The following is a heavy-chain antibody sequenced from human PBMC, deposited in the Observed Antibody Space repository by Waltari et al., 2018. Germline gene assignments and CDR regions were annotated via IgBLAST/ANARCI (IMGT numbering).Heavy chain of an antibody. CDR3: ARGTIPRKMATIRGAFDI. CDR2: INHSGST. CDR1: GGSFSGYY. D-gene: IGHD5-12*01. Sequence: QVQLQQWGAGLLKPSETLSLTCAVYGGSFSGYYWSWIRQPPGKGLEWIGEINHSGSTNYNPSLKSRVTISVDTSKNQFSLKLSSVTAADTAVYYCARGTIPRKMATIRGAFDIWGQGTMVTVSS. V-gene: IGHV4-34*01. J-gene: IGHJ3*02.